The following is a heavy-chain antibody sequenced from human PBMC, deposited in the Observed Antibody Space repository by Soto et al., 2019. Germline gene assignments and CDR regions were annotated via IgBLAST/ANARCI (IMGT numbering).Heavy chain of an antibody. D-gene: IGHD3-3*01. CDR1: GYTFTSYA. J-gene: IGHJ5*02. Sequence: QVQLVQSGAEEKKPGATVQVSCKASGYTFTSYAMDWVRQAPGQRLEWMGWINAGNGNTKYSQKFQGRVTMTRDTSASTAYMELSSLRSEDTAAYYCARGFPLWFVPWVQGPLVTVSS. CDR2: INAGNGNT. CDR3: ARGFPLWFVP. V-gene: IGHV1-3*05.